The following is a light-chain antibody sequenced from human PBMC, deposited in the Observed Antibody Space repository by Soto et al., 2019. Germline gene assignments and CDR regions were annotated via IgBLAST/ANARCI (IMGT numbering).Light chain of an antibody. J-gene: IGKJ4*01. CDR3: QQRRNWPPLT. Sequence: EIVLTQSPATLSLSPGERATLSCRASQGVSNYLAWYQQKPGQAPRLLIYDASNRATGIPARFSGSGSGTDFTLTISSLEPEDFAVYYCQQRRNWPPLTFGGGTKVDIK. CDR1: QGVSNY. V-gene: IGKV3-11*01. CDR2: DAS.